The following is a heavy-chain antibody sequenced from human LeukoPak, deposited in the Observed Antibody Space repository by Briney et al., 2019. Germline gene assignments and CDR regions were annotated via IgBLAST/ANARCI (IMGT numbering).Heavy chain of an antibody. CDR2: IYTSGST. V-gene: IGHV4-61*02. Sequence: SQTLSLTCTVSGGSISSGSYYWSWIRQPAGKGLEWIGRIYTSGSTNYNPSLKSRVTISVDTSKNQFSLKLSSVTAADTAVYYCARVSMEDIVVVPAAIKWYFDLWGRGTLVTVSS. CDR1: GGSISSGSYY. D-gene: IGHD2-2*01. CDR3: ARVSMEDIVVVPAAIKWYFDL. J-gene: IGHJ2*01.